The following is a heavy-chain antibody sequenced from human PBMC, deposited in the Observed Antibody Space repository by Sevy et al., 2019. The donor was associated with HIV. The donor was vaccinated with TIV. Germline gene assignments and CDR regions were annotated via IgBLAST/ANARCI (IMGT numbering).Heavy chain of an antibody. V-gene: IGHV3-33*06. CDR1: GFTFSNYA. D-gene: IGHD3-3*01. CDR2: IWSDGAYQ. J-gene: IGHJ4*02. Sequence: GGSLRLSCAATGFTFSNYAMHWVRQAPGKGLEWVAIIWSDGAYQYHGDSVKGRFTISRDNSKNTLYLQMNNVRVEDTAVYFCAKDVPRDFWSAYSPGYFDYWGQGSLVTVSS. CDR3: AKDVPRDFWSAYSPGYFDY.